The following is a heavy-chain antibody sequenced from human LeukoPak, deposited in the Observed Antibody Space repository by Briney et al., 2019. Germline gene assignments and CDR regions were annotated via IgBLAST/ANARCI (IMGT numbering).Heavy chain of an antibody. CDR1: GFTFSDYY. J-gene: IGHJ4*02. Sequence: GGSLRLSCAASGFTFSDYYMSWIRQAPGKGLEWVSYISSSGSTIYYADSVKGRFTISRDNSKNTMYLQMNSLRAEDTAVYYCAKDRGIAVAGPLPDYWGQGTLVTVSS. V-gene: IGHV3-11*04. CDR3: AKDRGIAVAGPLPDY. CDR2: ISSSGSTI. D-gene: IGHD6-19*01.